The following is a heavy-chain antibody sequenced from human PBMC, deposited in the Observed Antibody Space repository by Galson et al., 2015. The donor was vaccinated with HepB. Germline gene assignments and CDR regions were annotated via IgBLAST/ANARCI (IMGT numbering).Heavy chain of an antibody. D-gene: IGHD5-12*01. Sequence: SLRLSCAASGFTFSSYAMSWVRQAPGKGLEWVSAIRGSGANTYYADSVKGRFTISRDTSKNTLYLQMDSLRAEDTAVYYCAKGRTGYSGGQRGAFDVWGQGTMVTVSS. CDR3: AKGRTGYSGGQRGAFDV. V-gene: IGHV3-23*01. J-gene: IGHJ3*01. CDR2: IRGSGANT. CDR1: GFTFSSYA.